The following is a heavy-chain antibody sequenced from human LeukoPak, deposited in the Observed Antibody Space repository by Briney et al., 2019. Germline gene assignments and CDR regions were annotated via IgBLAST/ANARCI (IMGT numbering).Heavy chain of an antibody. D-gene: IGHD1-26*01. CDR3: ARDNAGLVKHLDAFDR. CDR2: IWNDGSNT. CDR1: GFIFSDYG. J-gene: IGHJ3*01. V-gene: IGHV3-33*01. Sequence: HTGGSLRLSCAASGFIFSDYGMHWVRQAPGKGLEWVAVIWNDGSNTYYGDSVKGLFTISRDNSKNTLYLQMNSLRAEDTAVYYCARDNAGLVKHLDAFDRWGQGTMVTVAS.